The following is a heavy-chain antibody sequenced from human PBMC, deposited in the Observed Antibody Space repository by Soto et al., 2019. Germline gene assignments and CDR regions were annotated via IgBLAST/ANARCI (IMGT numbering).Heavy chain of an antibody. CDR1: GGSISSYY. CDR3: ARYGDFAAAFNI. J-gene: IGHJ3*02. CDR2: IYYTGST. V-gene: IGHV4-59*01. D-gene: IGHD4-17*01. Sequence: QVQLQESGPGLVKPSETLSLTCTVSGGSISSYYWSWIRQTPGKGLEWIAYIYYTGSTNYKPSLKSRGTISVDKSKNQFSLKLSSVTAADTAVYHCARYGDFAAAFNIWGQGTMVTVAS.